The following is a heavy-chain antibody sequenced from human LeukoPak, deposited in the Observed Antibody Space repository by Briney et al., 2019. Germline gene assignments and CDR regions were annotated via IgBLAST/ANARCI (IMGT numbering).Heavy chain of an antibody. CDR3: VSVLTVTFDS. CDR2: VWSDGNGK. CDR1: GFTFSTYG. D-gene: IGHD4-17*01. J-gene: IGHJ4*02. V-gene: IGHV3-33*01. Sequence: PGRSLRLSCAVSGFTFSTYGMHWVRQAPGKGLEWVALVWSDGNGKFYADSVKGRFTISRDNSKNTVYLQMNSLRAEDTAVYYCVSVLTVTFDSWGQGTLVTVSS.